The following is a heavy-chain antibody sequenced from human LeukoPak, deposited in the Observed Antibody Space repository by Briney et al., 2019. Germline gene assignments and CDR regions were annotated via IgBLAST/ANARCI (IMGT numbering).Heavy chain of an antibody. Sequence: PSETLSLTCTVSGGSISSYYWSWIRQPAGKGLEWIGRIYTSGSTNYNPSLKSRVTISVDTSKNQFSLKLSSVTAADTAVYYCARGGLRFLEWSLYFDYWGQGTLVTVSS. CDR3: ARGGLRFLEWSLYFDY. CDR1: GGSISSYY. J-gene: IGHJ4*02. D-gene: IGHD3-3*01. CDR2: IYTSGST. V-gene: IGHV4-4*07.